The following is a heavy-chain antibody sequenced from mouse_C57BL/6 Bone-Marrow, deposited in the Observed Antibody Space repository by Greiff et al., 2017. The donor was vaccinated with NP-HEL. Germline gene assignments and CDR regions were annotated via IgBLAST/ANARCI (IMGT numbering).Heavy chain of an antibody. CDR3: TSYYYGSSWAY. V-gene: IGHV14-4*01. CDR2: IDPENGDT. J-gene: IGHJ3*01. Sequence: LVESGAELVRPGASVKLSCTASGFNIKDDYMHWVKQRPEQGLEWIGWIDPENGDTEYASKFQGKATITADTSSNTAYLQLSSLTSEDTAVYYCTSYYYGSSWAYWGQGTLVTVSA. CDR1: GFNIKDDY. D-gene: IGHD1-1*01.